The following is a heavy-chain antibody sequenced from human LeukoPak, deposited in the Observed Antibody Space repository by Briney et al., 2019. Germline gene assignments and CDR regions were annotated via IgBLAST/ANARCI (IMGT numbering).Heavy chain of an antibody. CDR3: ARGTIFDY. CDR2: IYYSGTT. J-gene: IGHJ4*02. D-gene: IGHD1-1*01. Sequence: PSETLSLTCTVSGGSIDNNRFYWGWIRQPPEKGLEWIGSIYYSGTTYHSPSLKSRVTISVDTSKRQFSLKLSSVTAADTAVYYCARGTIFDYWGQGTLVTVSS. V-gene: IGHV4-39*01. CDR1: GGSIDNNRFY.